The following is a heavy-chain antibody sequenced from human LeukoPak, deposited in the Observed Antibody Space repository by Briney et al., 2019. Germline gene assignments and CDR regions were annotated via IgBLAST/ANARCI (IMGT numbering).Heavy chain of an antibody. CDR1: GFTFSFYG. J-gene: IGHJ4*02. D-gene: IGHD2-2*02. V-gene: IGHV3-30*02. CDR3: AKTSDQLLYSKFDF. Sequence: SGESLRLSCATSGFTFSFYGMHWVRQAPGKGLEWVAFIQYDGSYKFYADSVQGRFSISRDNSKNTLSLQMNSLRAEDTAVYYCAKTSDQLLYSKFDFWGQGTLVTVSS. CDR2: IQYDGSYK.